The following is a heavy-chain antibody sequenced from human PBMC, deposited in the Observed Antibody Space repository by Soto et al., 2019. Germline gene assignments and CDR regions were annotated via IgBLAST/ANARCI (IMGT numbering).Heavy chain of an antibody. CDR1: GYSFTSYW. Sequence: GESLKISCKGSGYSFTSYWIGWVRQMPGKGLEWMGIIYPGDSDTRYNPSFQGQVTLSADKSINTAYLQWSGLEASDTAMYYCARRATLNGFFDSWGQGTLVTVSS. CDR3: ARRATLNGFFDS. V-gene: IGHV5-51*01. D-gene: IGHD1-1*01. J-gene: IGHJ4*02. CDR2: IYPGDSDT.